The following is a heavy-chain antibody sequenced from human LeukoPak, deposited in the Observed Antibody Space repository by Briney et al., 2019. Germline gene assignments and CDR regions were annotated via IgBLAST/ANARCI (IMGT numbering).Heavy chain of an antibody. J-gene: IGHJ5*02. V-gene: IGHV3-48*01. CDR1: GFTFSSYW. Sequence: GGSLRLSCAASGFTFSSYWMSWVRQAPGKGLEWVSYISSGSSTIYYADSVKGRFTVSRDNAKNSLYLQMKSLRAEDTAVYYCAKDNLVRCGWFDPWGQGTLVTVSS. D-gene: IGHD3-3*01. CDR3: AKDNLVRCGWFDP. CDR2: ISSGSSTI.